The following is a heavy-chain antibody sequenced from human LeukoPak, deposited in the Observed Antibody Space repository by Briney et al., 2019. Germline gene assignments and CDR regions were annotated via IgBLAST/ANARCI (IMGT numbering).Heavy chain of an antibody. J-gene: IGHJ6*02. Sequence: ASVKVSCRASGYTFTTYGINWVRQAPGQGLEWMAWIKTYNGDTNTAQRFLDRIIMTTDKSTGTAYMELRSLRSDDTAVYYCAKDGGQQWLTNYYSYGMDVWGQGTTVIVSS. CDR1: GYTFTTYG. V-gene: IGHV1-18*01. D-gene: IGHD6-19*01. CDR3: AKDGGQQWLTNYYSYGMDV. CDR2: IKTYNGDT.